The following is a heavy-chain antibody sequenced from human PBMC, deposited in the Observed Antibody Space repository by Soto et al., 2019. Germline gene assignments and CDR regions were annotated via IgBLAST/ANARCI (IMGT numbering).Heavy chain of an antibody. CDR1: CGSIYTYS. V-gene: IGHV4-4*07. CDR2: TYSSGRA. Sequence: SETLCLTCTVSCGSIYTYSWTWLRQPAGKGLEWIGHTYSSGRANYNPSLKSRVSMSVDTSKNQVSLKVNSVTAADTAVYYCATRVRTNDYCGQRARGTVSP. J-gene: IGHJ4*02. CDR3: ATRVRTNDY.